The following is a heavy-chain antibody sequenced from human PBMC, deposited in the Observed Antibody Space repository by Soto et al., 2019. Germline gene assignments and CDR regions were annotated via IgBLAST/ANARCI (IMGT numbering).Heavy chain of an antibody. V-gene: IGHV1-8*01. CDR3: ARGNPFNYAGFDV. CDR1: GYTFSDFD. D-gene: IGHD3-16*01. Sequence: QAHLEQSGAELKRPGASVKVSCKASGYTFSDFDINWLRQASGQGPEWMGWMNAKRGDTFFPQRFQGKFNITWDTSLSTAYMEVGSLTSDDTAIYYCARGNPFNYAGFDVWGQGTTVAVSS. J-gene: IGHJ6*02. CDR2: MNAKRGDT.